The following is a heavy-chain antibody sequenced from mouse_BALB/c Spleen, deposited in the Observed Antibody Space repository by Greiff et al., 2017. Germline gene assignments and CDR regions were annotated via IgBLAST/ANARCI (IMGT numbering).Heavy chain of an antibody. CDR3: ARDGGLGRAWFAY. CDR1: GFTFTDYY. D-gene: IGHD4-1*01. Sequence: EVQRVESGGGLVQPGGSLRLSCATSGFTFTDYYMSWVRQPPGKALEWLGFIRNKANGYTTEYSASVKGRFTISRDNSQSILYLQMNTLRAEDSATYYCARDGGLGRAWFAYWGQGTLVTVSA. J-gene: IGHJ3*01. V-gene: IGHV7-3*02. CDR2: IRNKANGYTT.